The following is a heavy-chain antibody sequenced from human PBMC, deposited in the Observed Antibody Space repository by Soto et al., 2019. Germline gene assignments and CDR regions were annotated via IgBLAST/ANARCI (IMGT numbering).Heavy chain of an antibody. J-gene: IGHJ1*01. V-gene: IGHV2-5*02. CDR2: IYWDDDK. CDR3: AYSRLPSTVTTSAEYFQH. CDR1: GFSLTTSGVS. D-gene: IGHD4-17*01. Sequence: QITLKESGPTLVKPTQTLTLTCTFSGFSLTTSGVSVAWIRQPPGKALEWLALIYWDDDKRYSPSLESRLTITKDTSKNQVVLTMTNMDPVDIATYYCAYSRLPSTVTTSAEYFQHWGQGTLVTVSS.